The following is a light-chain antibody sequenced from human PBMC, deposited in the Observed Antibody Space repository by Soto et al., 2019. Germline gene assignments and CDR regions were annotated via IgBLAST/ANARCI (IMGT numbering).Light chain of an antibody. CDR1: QGISSY. V-gene: IGKV1-9*01. CDR3: QQLNSYPLT. CDR2: AAS. J-gene: IGKJ4*01. Sequence: DIPLTQSPSFLSASVGDRVTITCRASQGISSYLAWYQQKPGKAPKLLIYAASTLQRGVPSRFSGSGSGTEFTLTISSLQPEDFATYYCQQLNSYPLTFGGGTEVEMK.